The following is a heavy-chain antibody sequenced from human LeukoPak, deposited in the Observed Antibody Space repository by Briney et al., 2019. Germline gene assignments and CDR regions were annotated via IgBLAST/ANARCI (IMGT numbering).Heavy chain of an antibody. CDR3: ARSYYDPTVYNWFDP. CDR2: IRYDGSNK. J-gene: IGHJ5*02. V-gene: IGHV3-30*02. CDR1: GFTFSSYG. D-gene: IGHD3-22*01. Sequence: PGGSLRLSCAASGFTFSSYGMHWVRQAPGKGLEWVAFIRYDGSNKYYADSVKGRFTISRDNSKNTLYLQMNSLRAEDTAGYYCARSYYDPTVYNWFDPGGQGTLVIVSS.